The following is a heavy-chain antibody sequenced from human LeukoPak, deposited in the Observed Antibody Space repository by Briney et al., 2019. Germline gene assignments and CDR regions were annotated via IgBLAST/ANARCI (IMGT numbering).Heavy chain of an antibody. CDR1: GFTFSSYA. V-gene: IGHV3-30-3*01. CDR2: ISYDGSNK. D-gene: IGHD1-26*01. CDR3: ASGSVGATTPCDY. Sequence: GRSLRLSCAASGFTFSSYAMHWVRQAPGKGLEWVAVISYDGSNKYYADSVKGRFTISGDNSKNTLYLQMNSLRAEDTAVYYCASGSVGATTPCDYWGQGTLVTVSS. J-gene: IGHJ4*02.